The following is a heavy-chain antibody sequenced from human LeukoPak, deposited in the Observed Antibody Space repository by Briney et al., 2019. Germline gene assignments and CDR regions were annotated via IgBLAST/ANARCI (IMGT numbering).Heavy chain of an antibody. CDR3: ARYCSSTSCPKFDAFDI. D-gene: IGHD2-2*01. CDR1: GYTFTSYG. Sequence: GASVKVSCKASGYTFTSYGISWVRQAPGQGLEWMGWISAYSGNTNYAQKLQGRVTMTTDTSTSTAYMELRSLRSDDTAVYYCARYCSSTSCPKFDAFDIWGQGTMVTVSS. J-gene: IGHJ3*02. V-gene: IGHV1-18*04. CDR2: ISAYSGNT.